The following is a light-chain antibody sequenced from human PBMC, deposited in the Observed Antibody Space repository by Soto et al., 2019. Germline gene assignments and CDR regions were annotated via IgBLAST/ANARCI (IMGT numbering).Light chain of an antibody. CDR3: QQRDNWPFT. CDR2: DAS. J-gene: IGKJ3*01. CDR1: QSVGSY. V-gene: IGKV3-11*01. Sequence: EIVLTQSPAPLSLSPGEGATLSCRASQSVGSYLAWVRQRPGQAPRLVIHDASKRATGIPARFSGSGSGTDFSLTISGLEPEDVAVYYCQQRDNWPFTFGPGTTVDIK.